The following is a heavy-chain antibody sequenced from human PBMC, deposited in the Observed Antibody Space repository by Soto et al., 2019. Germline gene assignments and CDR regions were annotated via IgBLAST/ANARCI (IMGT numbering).Heavy chain of an antibody. D-gene: IGHD2-21*02. Sequence: LRLSCAASGFTFSSYGMHWVRQAPGKGLEWVAVISYDGSNKYYADSVKGRFTISRDNSKNTLYLQMNSLRAEDTAVYYCAKDPGLVTAHAPLDYWGQGTLVTVSS. V-gene: IGHV3-30*18. J-gene: IGHJ4*02. CDR1: GFTFSSYG. CDR2: ISYDGSNK. CDR3: AKDPGLVTAHAPLDY.